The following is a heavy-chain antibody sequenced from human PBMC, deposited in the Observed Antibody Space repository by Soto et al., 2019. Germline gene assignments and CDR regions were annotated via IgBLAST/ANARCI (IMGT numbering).Heavy chain of an antibody. V-gene: IGHV3-15*01. CDR1: GFIFSNAW. J-gene: IGHJ4*02. Sequence: LRLSCAASGFIFSNAWMSWVRQAPGKGLEWVGRIKSKADGGTTNYAAPVKGRFNISRDGSKNTLYLQMNGLKTEDTAVYYCTTGWSSKDYWGQGTLVTVSS. CDR3: TTGWSSKDY. D-gene: IGHD3-3*01. CDR2: IKSKADGGTT.